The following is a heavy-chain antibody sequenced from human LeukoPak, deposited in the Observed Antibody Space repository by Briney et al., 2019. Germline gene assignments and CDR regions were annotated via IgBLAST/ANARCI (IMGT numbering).Heavy chain of an antibody. Sequence: GGSLRLSCAASGFTFSSYSMNWVRQAPGKGLEWVSSISSSSSYIYYADSVKGRFTISRDNANNTLYLQMNSLTAEDTAVYYCAREGSVTNDYWGQGSLVTVSS. CDR3: AREGSVTNDY. D-gene: IGHD4-17*01. CDR1: GFTFSSYS. CDR2: ISSSSSYI. V-gene: IGHV3-21*01. J-gene: IGHJ4*02.